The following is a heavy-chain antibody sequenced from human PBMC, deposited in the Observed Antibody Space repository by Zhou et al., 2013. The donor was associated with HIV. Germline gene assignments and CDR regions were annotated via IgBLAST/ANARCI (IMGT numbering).Heavy chain of an antibody. J-gene: IGHJ5*02. V-gene: IGHV1-18*01. CDR3: ARDQPKPYYYDSRGYYYNGHNWFDP. Sequence: QVQLVQSGAEVKMPGSSVKVSCKSSGQASAISWVRQAPGQGLEWMGWISGYNGNTNYAQKLQGRVTMTTDTSTSTAYMYLSSLRSEDTAVYYCARDQPKPYYYDSRGYYYNGHNWFDPWGQGTLVTVSS. CDR2: ISGYNGNT. D-gene: IGHD3-22*01. CDR1: GQASA.